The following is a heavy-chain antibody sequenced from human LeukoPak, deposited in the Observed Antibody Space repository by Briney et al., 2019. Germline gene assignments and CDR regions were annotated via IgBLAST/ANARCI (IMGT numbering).Heavy chain of an antibody. CDR1: GFTFSSYA. J-gene: IGHJ5*02. Sequence: GGSLRLSCAASGFTFSSYAMHWVRQAPGKGLEWVAVISYDGSNKYYADSVKGRFTISRDNSKNTLYLQMNSLRAEDTAVYYCASTLTSDSYGHNWFDPWGQGTLVTVSS. CDR2: ISYDGSNK. D-gene: IGHD5-18*01. V-gene: IGHV3-30-3*01. CDR3: ASTLTSDSYGHNWFDP.